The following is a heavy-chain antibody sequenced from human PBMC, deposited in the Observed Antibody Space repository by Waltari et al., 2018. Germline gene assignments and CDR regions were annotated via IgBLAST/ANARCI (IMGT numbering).Heavy chain of an antibody. CDR1: GGSISSSSYY. V-gene: IGHV4-39*01. CDR2: IYYSGST. J-gene: IGHJ4*02. D-gene: IGHD2-15*01. CDR3: ARGDCSGGSCYEDY. Sequence: QLQLQESGPGLVKPSETLSLTCTVSGGSISSSSYYWGWIRQPPGKGLEWIGSIYYSGSTYYNPYLKSRVTISVDTSKNQFSLKLSSVTAADTAVYYCARGDCSGGSCYEDYWGQGTLVTVSS.